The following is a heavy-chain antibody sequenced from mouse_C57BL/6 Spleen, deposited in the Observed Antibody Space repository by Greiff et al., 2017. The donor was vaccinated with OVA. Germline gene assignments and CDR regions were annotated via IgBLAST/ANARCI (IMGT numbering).Heavy chain of an antibody. CDR1: GYTFTSYW. CDR3: AAAQATSAMDY. J-gene: IGHJ4*01. CDR2: IDPSDSET. Sequence: VQLQQPGAELVRPGSSVKLSCKASGYTFTSYWMHWVKQRPIQGLEWIGNIDPSDSETHYNQKFKDKATLTVDKSSSTAYMQLSSLTSEDSAVYYCAAAQATSAMDYWGQGTSVTVSS. D-gene: IGHD3-2*02. V-gene: IGHV1-52*01.